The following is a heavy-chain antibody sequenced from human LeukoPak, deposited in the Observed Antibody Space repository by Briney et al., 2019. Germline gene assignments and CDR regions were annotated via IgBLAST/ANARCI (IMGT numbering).Heavy chain of an antibody. J-gene: IGHJ4*02. CDR2: IIPIFGTA. D-gene: IGHD1-26*01. CDR1: GGTFSSYA. V-gene: IGHV1-69*13. CDR3: ARDLDSGSYRPLDY. Sequence: ASVKVSCKASGGTFSSYAISWVRQAPGQGREWMGGIIPIFGTANYAQKFQGRVTITADESTSTAYMELSSLRSEDTAVYYCARDLDSGSYRPLDYWGQGTLVTVSS.